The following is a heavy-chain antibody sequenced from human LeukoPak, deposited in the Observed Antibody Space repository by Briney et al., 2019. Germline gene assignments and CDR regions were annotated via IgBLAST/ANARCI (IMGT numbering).Heavy chain of an antibody. CDR1: GGTFSSYA. V-gene: IGHV1-69*01. D-gene: IGHD5-18*01. CDR2: IIPVFGTA. CDR3: ARADTAMVPPYYYYYVMDV. J-gene: IGHJ6*04. Sequence: SVKVSCKASGGTFSSYAISWVRQAPGQGPEWMGGIIPVFGTANEAQKFQGRVTISADESTSTAYMELSSLRSEDPAVYYCARADTAMVPPYYYYYVMDVWGKGTTVTVPS.